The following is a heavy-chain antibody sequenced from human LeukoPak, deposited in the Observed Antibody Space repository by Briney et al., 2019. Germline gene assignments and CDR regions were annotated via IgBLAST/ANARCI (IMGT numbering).Heavy chain of an antibody. CDR1: GGTFSSYA. V-gene: IGHV1-69*05. J-gene: IGHJ4*02. CDR2: IIPIFGTA. Sequence: GASVKVSCKASGGTFSSYAISWVRQAPGQGLEWMGGIIPIFGTANYAQKFQGRVTITTDESTSTAYMELSSLRSGDTAVYYCARGYDYVWGSYQYDYWGQGTLVTVSS. D-gene: IGHD3-16*02. CDR3: ARGYDYVWGSYQYDY.